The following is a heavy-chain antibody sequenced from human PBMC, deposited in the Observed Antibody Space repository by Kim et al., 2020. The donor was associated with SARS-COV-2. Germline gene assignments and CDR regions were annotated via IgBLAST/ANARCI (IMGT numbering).Heavy chain of an antibody. Sequence: GGSLRLSCAASGFSFSSYWMHWVRQAPGKGLVWVSRINSDGVNTNYADSVKGRFTISRDNAKNTLYLQMNSLGAGDTAVYYCARGRVGAKDYWGQGTLVIVSS. CDR2: INSDGVNT. D-gene: IGHD1-26*01. V-gene: IGHV3-74*01. J-gene: IGHJ4*02. CDR1: GFSFSSYW. CDR3: ARGRVGAKDY.